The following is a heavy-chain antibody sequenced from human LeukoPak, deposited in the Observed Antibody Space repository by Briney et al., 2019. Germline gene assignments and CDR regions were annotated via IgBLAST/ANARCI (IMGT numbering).Heavy chain of an antibody. V-gene: IGHV3-23*01. D-gene: IGHD1-26*01. CDR1: GFTFSSYA. CDR3: AREILGLSGSWDY. Sequence: GGSLRLSCAASGFTFSSYAMSWVRQPPGKGLEWVSTISGSGGSTYYANSVKGRFTISRDNSKNTLYLQMNNLRAEDTAVYYCAREILGLSGSWDYWGQGTLVTVSS. CDR2: ISGSGGST. J-gene: IGHJ4*02.